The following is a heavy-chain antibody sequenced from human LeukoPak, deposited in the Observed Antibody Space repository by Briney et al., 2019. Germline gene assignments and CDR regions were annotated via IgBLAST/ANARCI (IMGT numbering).Heavy chain of an antibody. Sequence: SETLSLTCTVSGGSISSGGYYWSWIRQHPGKGLEWIGYIYYSGSTYYNPSLKSRVTISVDTSKNQFSLKLSSVTAADTAVHYCARGFRYYDILTGYSSGEYFDYWGQGTLVTVSS. V-gene: IGHV4-31*03. CDR1: GGSISSGGYY. CDR2: IYYSGST. CDR3: ARGFRYYDILTGYSSGEYFDY. D-gene: IGHD3-9*01. J-gene: IGHJ4*02.